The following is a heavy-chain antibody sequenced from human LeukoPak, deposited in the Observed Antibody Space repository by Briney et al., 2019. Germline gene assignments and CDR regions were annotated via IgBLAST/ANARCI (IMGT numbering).Heavy chain of an antibody. J-gene: IGHJ4*02. CDR3: ARGGYSYGWDY. CDR2: IYHSGST. V-gene: IGHV4-38-2*02. CDR1: GYSTSSGYY. Sequence: SETLSLTCTVSGYSTSSGYYWGWIRQPPGEGLEWIGSIYHSGSTYYNPSLKSRVTISVDTSKNQFSLKLSSVTAADTAVYYCARGGYSYGWDYWGQGTLVTVSS. D-gene: IGHD5-18*01.